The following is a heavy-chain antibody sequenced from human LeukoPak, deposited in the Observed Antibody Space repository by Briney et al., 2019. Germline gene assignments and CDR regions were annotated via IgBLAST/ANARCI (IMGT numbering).Heavy chain of an antibody. CDR2: IYTSGST. Sequence: SQTLSLTCTVSGGSISSGSYYWSWIRQPAGKGLEWIGRIYTSGSTNYNPSLKSRVTISADTSKNQFSLKLSSVTAADTAVYYCARAEAYSGYGSFDYWGQGTLVTVSS. CDR3: ARAEAYSGYGSFDY. V-gene: IGHV4-61*02. CDR1: GGSISSGSYY. J-gene: IGHJ4*02. D-gene: IGHD5-12*01.